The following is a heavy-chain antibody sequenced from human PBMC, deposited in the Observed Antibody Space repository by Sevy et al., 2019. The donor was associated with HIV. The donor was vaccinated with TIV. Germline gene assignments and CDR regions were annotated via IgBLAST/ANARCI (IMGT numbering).Heavy chain of an antibody. V-gene: IGHV3-9*01. D-gene: IGHD2-15*01. Sequence: GGSLRLSCAASGFTFDDYDMHWIRQTPGKGLEWVSSISWNSGGIAYAASVKGRFTISRDNAKNSVYLQMNSLRADDTAVYYCVRDGGCSSSSCLLYFDYWGQGILVTVSS. J-gene: IGHJ4*02. CDR3: VRDGGCSSSSCLLYFDY. CDR1: GFTFDDYD. CDR2: ISWNSGGI.